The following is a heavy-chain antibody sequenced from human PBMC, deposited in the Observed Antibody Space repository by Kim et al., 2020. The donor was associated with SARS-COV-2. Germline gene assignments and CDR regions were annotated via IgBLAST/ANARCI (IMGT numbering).Heavy chain of an antibody. J-gene: IGHJ4*02. CDR2: ISYDGSNK. D-gene: IGHD3-9*01. CDR3: AKDSDILTGYFRRNFDY. V-gene: IGHV3-30*18. Sequence: GGSLRLSCAASGFTFSSYGMHWVRQAPGKGLKWVAVISYDGSNKYYADSVKGRFTISRDNSKNTLYLQMNSLRAEDTAVYYCAKDSDILTGYFRRNFDYWGQGTLVTISS. CDR1: GFTFSSYG.